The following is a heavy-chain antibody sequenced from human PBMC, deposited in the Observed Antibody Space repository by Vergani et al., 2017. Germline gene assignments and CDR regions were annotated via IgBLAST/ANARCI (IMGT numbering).Heavy chain of an antibody. CDR3: ARTTTXPTYYDILTGYYRSPHYYFDY. J-gene: IGHJ4*02. CDR2: IDWDDDK. Sequence: QVTLRESGPALVKPTQTLTLTCTFSGFSLSTSGMCVSWVRQPPGKALEWLAHIDWDDDKYYSTSLKTRLTISKDTSKNQVVLTMTNMDPVDTATYYCARTTTXPTYYDILTGYYRSPHYYFDYWGQGTLVTVSS. V-gene: IGHV2-70*20. D-gene: IGHD3-9*01. CDR1: GFSLSTSGMC.